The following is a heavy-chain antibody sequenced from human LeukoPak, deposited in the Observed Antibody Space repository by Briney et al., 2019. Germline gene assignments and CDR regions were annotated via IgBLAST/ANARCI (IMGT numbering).Heavy chain of an antibody. Sequence: GGSLRLSCAASGFTFSSYAMSWVRQAPGKGLEWVSVIYSGGSKYYADSVKGRFTISRDNSKNTLYLQMNGLRAEDTAVYYCARGVAMGLAFDIWGQGTMVTVSS. CDR3: ARGVAMGLAFDI. V-gene: IGHV3-53*01. D-gene: IGHD5-18*01. CDR2: IYSGGSK. CDR1: GFTFSSYA. J-gene: IGHJ3*02.